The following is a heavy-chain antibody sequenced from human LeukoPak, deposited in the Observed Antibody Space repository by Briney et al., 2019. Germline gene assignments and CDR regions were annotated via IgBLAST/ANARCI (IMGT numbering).Heavy chain of an antibody. J-gene: IGHJ4*02. CDR3: ARGDDFWSGIFDY. V-gene: IGHV4-4*07. CDR1: AGSISSYY. CDR2: IYTSGNT. D-gene: IGHD3-3*01. Sequence: SETLSLTCTVSAGSISSYYWSWIRQPAGKGLEWIGRIYTSGNTNYNPSLKSRVTMSLDTSKNQFSLKPTSVTAADTAVYYCARGDDFWSGIFDYWGQGTLVTVSS.